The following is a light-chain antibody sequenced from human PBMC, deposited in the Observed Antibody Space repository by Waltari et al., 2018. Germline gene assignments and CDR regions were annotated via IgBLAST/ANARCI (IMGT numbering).Light chain of an antibody. CDR3: QQTYSVPRN. V-gene: IGKV1-39*01. J-gene: IGKJ3*01. Sequence: DIQMTQSPSSLSASIGDTVTINFRASQFVSKYLNWYQQRPGEAPKLLIYVASNLESGVPSRFSGSGFGTEFTLTIRSLQPEDFSTYFCQQTYSVPRNFGPGTKVDFK. CDR2: VAS. CDR1: QFVSKY.